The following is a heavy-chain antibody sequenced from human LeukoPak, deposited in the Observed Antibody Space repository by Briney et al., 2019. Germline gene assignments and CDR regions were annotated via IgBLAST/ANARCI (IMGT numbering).Heavy chain of an antibody. J-gene: IGHJ3*02. Sequence: PGGSLRLSCAASGFTFSSYGMHWVRQAPGKGLEWVAVISYDGSNKYYADSVKGRFTISRDNSKNTLYLQMNSLRAEDTAVYYCARDSSGWLPHPDAFDIWGQGTMVTVSS. CDR1: GFTFSSYG. CDR3: ARDSSGWLPHPDAFDI. V-gene: IGHV3-30*03. CDR2: ISYDGSNK. D-gene: IGHD6-19*01.